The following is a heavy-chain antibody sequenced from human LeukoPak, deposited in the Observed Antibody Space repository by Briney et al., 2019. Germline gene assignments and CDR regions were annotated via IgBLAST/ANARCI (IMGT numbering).Heavy chain of an antibody. V-gene: IGHV1-69*01. CDR3: AIATVATTRTWGC. CDR1: GGTFSSYA. Sequence: GASVKVSCKASGGTFSSYAISWVRQAPGQGLEWMGGIIPIFGTANYAQKFQGRVTITADESTSTAYMELSSLRSEDTAVYYCAIATVATTRTWGCWGQGTLVTVSS. D-gene: IGHD4-11*01. J-gene: IGHJ4*02. CDR2: IIPIFGTA.